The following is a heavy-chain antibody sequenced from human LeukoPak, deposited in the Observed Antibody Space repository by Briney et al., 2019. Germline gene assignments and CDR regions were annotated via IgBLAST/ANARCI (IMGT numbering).Heavy chain of an antibody. J-gene: IGHJ5*02. CDR1: GFAFSTYG. D-gene: IGHD1-26*01. V-gene: IGHV3-21*01. CDR2: ISGSGSTT. CDR3: AGGSYHWGFDP. Sequence: GGSPRLSCSASGFAFSTYGMSWVRQAPGKGLEWVISISGSGSTTFYADSVKGRFTISRDNAKNSLYLQMNSLRAEDTAVYYCAGGSYHWGFDPWGQGTLVTVSS.